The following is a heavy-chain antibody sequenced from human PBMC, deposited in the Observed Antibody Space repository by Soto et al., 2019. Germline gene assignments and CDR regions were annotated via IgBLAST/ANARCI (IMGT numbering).Heavy chain of an antibody. CDR1: GFSPTTSGVG. CDR3: AHHTITPATNWFDP. V-gene: IGHV2-5*01. D-gene: IGHD2-2*01. Sequence: SGPTLVNPTQTLTLTCTFSGFSPTTSGVGVGWIRQPPGKALEWLAPIYWNDDKRYSPSLRGRLTITKDTSKNQVVLAMTNMDPVDTATYYCAHHTITPATNWFDPWGLGTLVTVSS. J-gene: IGHJ5*02. CDR2: IYWNDDK.